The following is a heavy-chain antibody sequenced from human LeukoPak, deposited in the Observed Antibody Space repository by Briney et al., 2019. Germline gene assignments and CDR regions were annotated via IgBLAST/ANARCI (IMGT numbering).Heavy chain of an antibody. J-gene: IGHJ6*02. V-gene: IGHV3-23*01. CDR1: GFTFSSYA. CDR2: ISGSGGST. Sequence: TGGSLRLSCAASGFTFSSYAMSWVRQAPGKGLEWVSAISGSGGSTYYADSVKGQFTISRDNSKNTLYLQMNSLRAEDTAVYYCARDRPTRVLEWLSSPTYYYGMDVWGQGTTVTVSS. D-gene: IGHD3-3*01. CDR3: ARDRPTRVLEWLSSPTYYYGMDV.